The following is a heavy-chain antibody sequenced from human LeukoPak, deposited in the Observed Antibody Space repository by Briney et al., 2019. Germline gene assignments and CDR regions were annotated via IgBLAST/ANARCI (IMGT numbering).Heavy chain of an antibody. V-gene: IGHV4-59*08. CDR3: ARTLVVVTAYYFDY. CDR2: IYYSGST. Sequence: SGTLSLTCTVSGGSISSYYWSWIRQPPGKGLEWIGYIYYSGSTNYNPSLKGRVTISVDTSKNQFYLKLSSVTAADTAVYYCARTLVVVTAYYFDYWGQGTLVTVSS. D-gene: IGHD2-21*02. CDR1: GGSISSYY. J-gene: IGHJ4*02.